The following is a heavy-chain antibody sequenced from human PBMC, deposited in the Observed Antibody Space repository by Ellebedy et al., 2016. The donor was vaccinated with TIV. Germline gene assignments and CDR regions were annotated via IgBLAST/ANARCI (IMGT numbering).Heavy chain of an antibody. Sequence: PGGSLRLSCAASGFSFTSNGMHWVRQAPGKGLEWVAFIPFDGSNTYYSDSVKGRFTISRDLSENTLYLQMNSLRAEDTAVYYCPKGQRVVTAPFDYWGQGTLVTVSS. CDR3: PKGQRVVTAPFDY. CDR2: IPFDGSNT. D-gene: IGHD2-21*02. V-gene: IGHV3-30*02. CDR1: GFSFTSNG. J-gene: IGHJ4*02.